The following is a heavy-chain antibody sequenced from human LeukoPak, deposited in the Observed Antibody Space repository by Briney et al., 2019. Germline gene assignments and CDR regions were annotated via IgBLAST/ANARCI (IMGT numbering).Heavy chain of an antibody. J-gene: IGHJ6*03. D-gene: IGHD3-22*01. Sequence: SETLSLTCTVSGGSISSYYWSWIRHPAGKGLEWSGRIYTSGSTNYNPSLKSRVTMSVDTSKNQFSLKLSSVTAADTAVYYCARESSGPPGYYYMDVWGKGTTVTVSS. V-gene: IGHV4-4*07. CDR3: ARESSGPPGYYYMDV. CDR1: GGSISSYY. CDR2: IYTSGST.